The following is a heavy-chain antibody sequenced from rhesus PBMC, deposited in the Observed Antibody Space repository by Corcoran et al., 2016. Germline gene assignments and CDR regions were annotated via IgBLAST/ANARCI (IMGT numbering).Heavy chain of an antibody. J-gene: IGHJ6*01. V-gene: IGHV4-122*02. D-gene: IGHD2-21*01. CDR2: ITYSGST. CDR1: GGSISSGYYY. CDR3: ARAGRPYGLDS. Sequence: QVQLQESGPGLVKPSETLSLTCAVSGGSISSGYYYWSWIRQPPGKGLEWIGYITYSGSTSDNPSLKIRVTISRDTSKNQFSLKLSSVTAADTAVYYCARAGRPYGLDSWGQGVVVTVSS.